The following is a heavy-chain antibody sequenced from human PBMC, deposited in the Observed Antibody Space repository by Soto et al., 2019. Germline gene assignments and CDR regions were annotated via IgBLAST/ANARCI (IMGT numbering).Heavy chain of an antibody. J-gene: IGHJ4*02. CDR2: ISGSGGST. CDR3: AKVGCSGGSCYRKYYFDY. Sequence: GGSLRLSCAASGFTFSSYAMSWVRQAPGKGLEWVSAISGSGGSTYYADSVKGRFTISRDNSKNTPYLQMNSLRAEDTAVYYCAKVGCSGGSCYRKYYFDYWGQGTLVTVSS. CDR1: GFTFSSYA. D-gene: IGHD2-15*01. V-gene: IGHV3-23*01.